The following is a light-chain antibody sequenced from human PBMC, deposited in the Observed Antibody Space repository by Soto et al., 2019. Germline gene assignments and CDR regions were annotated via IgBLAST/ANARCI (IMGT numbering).Light chain of an antibody. CDR3: QQFGRSPLT. V-gene: IGKV3-20*01. J-gene: IGKJ4*01. CDR1: QSVNNNY. Sequence: EIVLTQSPGTVSLSPGERATLACRASQSVNNNYLAWYQQKPGQAPRLLVYSTSIRAAGIPDRFSVSGSGTDFSLTISRLEPEAFKVYYCQQFGRSPLTFGGGTKVDIK. CDR2: STS.